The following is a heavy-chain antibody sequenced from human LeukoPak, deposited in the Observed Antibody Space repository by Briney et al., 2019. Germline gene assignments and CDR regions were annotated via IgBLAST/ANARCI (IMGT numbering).Heavy chain of an antibody. CDR2: IYYSGST. CDR1: GGSISSYY. Sequence: SETLSLTCTVSGGSISSYYWSWIRQPPGKGLEWIGNIYYSGSTNYNPSLKSRVTISVDTSKNQFSLKLSSVTAADTAVYYCARDKDWFDPWGQGTLVTVSS. V-gene: IGHV4-59*01. J-gene: IGHJ5*02. CDR3: ARDKDWFDP.